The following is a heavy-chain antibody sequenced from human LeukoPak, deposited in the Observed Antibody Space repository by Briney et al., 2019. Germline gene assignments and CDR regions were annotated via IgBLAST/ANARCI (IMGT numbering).Heavy chain of an antibody. D-gene: IGHD5-18*01. V-gene: IGHV4-30-4*07. CDR1: GGSISSGGYS. CDR2: IYYSGST. CDR3: ARTGGYSYGYQDY. Sequence: SQTLSLTCAVSGGSISSGGYSWSWIRQPPGTGLEWIGYIYYSGSTYYNPSLKSRVTISVDTSKNQLSLKLSSVTAADTAVYYCARTGGYSYGYQDYWGQGTLVTVSS. J-gene: IGHJ4*02.